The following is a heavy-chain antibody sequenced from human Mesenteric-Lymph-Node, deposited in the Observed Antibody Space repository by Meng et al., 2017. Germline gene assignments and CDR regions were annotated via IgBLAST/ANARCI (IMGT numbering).Heavy chain of an antibody. J-gene: IGHJ6*02. CDR1: DGSFSSYY. CDR2: INRSGSP. V-gene: IGHV4-34*01. CDR3: ARGTSPKRRYCSGGSCYTTMGYGMDV. Sequence: SETLSLTCAVYDGSFSSYYWSWIRQPPGKGLEWIGEINRSGSPNYNPSLKSRVTMSVDTNHFSLTLTSVTAADTAVYYCARGTSPKRRYCSGGSCYTTMGYGMDVWGQGTTVTVSS. D-gene: IGHD2-15*01.